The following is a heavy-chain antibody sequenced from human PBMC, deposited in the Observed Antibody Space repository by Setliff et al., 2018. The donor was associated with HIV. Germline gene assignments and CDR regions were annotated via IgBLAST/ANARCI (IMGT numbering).Heavy chain of an antibody. CDR1: GDSITNDDYY. D-gene: IGHD3-3*01. J-gene: IGHJ4*02. CDR2: IHYNGRT. V-gene: IGHV4-39*02. Sequence: PSETLSLTCTVSGDSITNDDYYWGWIRQPPGKGLEWIAIIHYNGRTNYNPSLKSRVTISVDTSKNHFSLKLSSVTAADTAVFYCARVPFTTGFDYWGQGILVTVSS. CDR3: ARVPFTTGFDY.